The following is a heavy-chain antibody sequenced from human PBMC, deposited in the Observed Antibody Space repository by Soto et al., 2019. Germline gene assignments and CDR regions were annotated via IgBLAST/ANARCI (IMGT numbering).Heavy chain of an antibody. CDR2: IDPSDTQT. Sequence: GESLKISCKGSGYSFAGYWITWVRQKPGKGLDWMGLIDPSDTQTDYSPSVRAHVTNSATTSITTVFLQWSSLTASDTAMYYCARQIKESDTGPNFQYYFDAWGQGTTVTVSS. CDR3: ARQIKESDTGPNFQYYFDA. V-gene: IGHV5-10-1*01. CDR1: GYSFAGYW. D-gene: IGHD5-18*01. J-gene: IGHJ4*02.